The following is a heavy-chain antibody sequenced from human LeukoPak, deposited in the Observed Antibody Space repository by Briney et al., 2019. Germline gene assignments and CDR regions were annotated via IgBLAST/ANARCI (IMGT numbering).Heavy chain of an antibody. D-gene: IGHD3-10*01. CDR3: AGWGSGSYYGFDH. CDR2: IYYSGST. CDR1: GGSISSYY. J-gene: IGHJ4*02. Sequence: SETLSLTCTVSGGSISSYYWSWIRQPPGKGLEWIGYIYYSGSTNYNPSLKSRVTISVDTSKNQFSLKLSSVTAADTAVYYCAGWGSGSYYGFDHWGQGTLVTVSS. V-gene: IGHV4-59*01.